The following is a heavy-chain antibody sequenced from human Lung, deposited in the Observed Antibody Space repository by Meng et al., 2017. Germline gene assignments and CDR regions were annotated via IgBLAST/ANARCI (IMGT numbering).Heavy chain of an antibody. J-gene: IGHJ4*02. Sequence: GQLQQGGAGLWKPSETLSLPCVVSGGSFGDSYWACIRQPPGKGLGWIGEINHSGSTNSNPSLESRATISVDTSQNNLSLKLSSVTAADSAVYYCARGPTTMAHDFDYWGQGTLVTVSS. D-gene: IGHD4-11*01. V-gene: IGHV4-34*01. CDR1: GGSFGDSY. CDR2: INHSGST. CDR3: ARGPTTMAHDFDY.